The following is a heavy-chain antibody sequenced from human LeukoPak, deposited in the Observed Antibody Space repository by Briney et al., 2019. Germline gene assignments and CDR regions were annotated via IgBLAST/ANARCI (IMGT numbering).Heavy chain of an antibody. CDR2: IYSGGST. V-gene: IGHV3-53*01. CDR3: ARKRGYYFDY. D-gene: IGHD3-10*01. CDR1: GFTVSSNY. J-gene: IGHJ4*02. Sequence: GGSLRLSCAASGFTVSSNYMSWVRQAPGKGLEWVSVIYSGGSTYYADSVKGRFTISRDNSNNTLCLQMNSLRAEDTGFYYCARKRGYYFDYWGQGTLVTVSS.